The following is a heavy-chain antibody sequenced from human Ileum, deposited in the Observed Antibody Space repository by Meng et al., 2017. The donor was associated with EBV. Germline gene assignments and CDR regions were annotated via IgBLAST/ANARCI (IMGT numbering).Heavy chain of an antibody. V-gene: IGHV4-34*01. CDR3: ARGFYTYGSSCFDY. D-gene: IGHD6-13*01. CDR2: INHSGST. Sequence: RLQPMDAGLVKPAEPRYLRCSVDCWSISGYHWTWIRQPPGEGLEWIGEINHSGSTNYNPSLQSRVTISVDKNQFSLKLSSGTAADTAVYYCARGFYTYGSSCFDYWGQGTLVTVSS. J-gene: IGHJ4*02. CDR1: CWSISGYH.